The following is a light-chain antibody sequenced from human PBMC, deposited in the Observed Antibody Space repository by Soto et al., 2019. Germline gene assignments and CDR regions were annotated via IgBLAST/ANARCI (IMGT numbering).Light chain of an antibody. V-gene: IGKV3-20*01. J-gene: IGKJ2*01. CDR3: QQYVSSPST. Sequence: EIVSTQSPGTLSLSPGERATLSCRASQSVYSSSLAWYQQKPGQAPRLLIYGVSIRATGIPDRFSGSGSGTDFTLTISRLEPEDFAVYYCQQYVSSPSTFGRGTKVEIK. CDR1: QSVYSSS. CDR2: GVS.